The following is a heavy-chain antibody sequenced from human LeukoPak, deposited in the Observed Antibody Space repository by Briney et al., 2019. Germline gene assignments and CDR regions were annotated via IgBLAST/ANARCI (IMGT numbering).Heavy chain of an antibody. D-gene: IGHD4-4*01. Sequence: SETLSLTCTVSGGSISSYYWSWIRQPPGKGLEWIGYIYYSGSTNYNSSLKSRVTISVDTSKNQFSLKLSSVTAADTAVYYCASYTPSRDYFDYWGQGTLVTVSS. J-gene: IGHJ4*02. CDR1: GGSISSYY. CDR2: IYYSGST. V-gene: IGHV4-59*08. CDR3: ASYTPSRDYFDY.